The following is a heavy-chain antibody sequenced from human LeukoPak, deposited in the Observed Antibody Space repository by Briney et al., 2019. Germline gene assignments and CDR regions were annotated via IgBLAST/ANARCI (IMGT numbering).Heavy chain of an antibody. Sequence: GGSLRLSCAASGFTFDDYAMHWVRQAPGKGLEWVSGISWNSGSIGYADSVKGRFTISRDNAKNSLYLQMNSLRAEDTALYYCAKGKWLTESPLGYWGQGTLVTVSS. CDR2: ISWNSGSI. CDR3: AKGKWLTESPLGY. CDR1: GFTFDDYA. D-gene: IGHD3-22*01. V-gene: IGHV3-9*01. J-gene: IGHJ4*02.